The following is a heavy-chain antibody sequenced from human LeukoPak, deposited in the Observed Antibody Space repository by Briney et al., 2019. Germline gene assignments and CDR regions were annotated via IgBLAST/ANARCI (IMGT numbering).Heavy chain of an antibody. CDR1: GFTFSSYW. D-gene: IGHD6-13*01. Sequence: GGSLRLSCAASGFTFSSYWMHWVRQAPGKGLVWVSRINSDGSSTSYADSVKGRFTISRDNAKNTLYLLMNSLRAEDTAVYYCARHSYSISWFLGYWGQGALVTVSS. J-gene: IGHJ4*02. CDR3: ARHSYSISWFLGY. V-gene: IGHV3-74*01. CDR2: INSDGSST.